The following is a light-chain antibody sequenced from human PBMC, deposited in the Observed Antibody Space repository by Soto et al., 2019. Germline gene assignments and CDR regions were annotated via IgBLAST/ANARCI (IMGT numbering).Light chain of an antibody. CDR3: TSYISSRTHVV. Sequence: QSALTQPASVSGSPGQSITISCTGTSSDIGGYNYVSWYQQHPGKAPKLMIYDVSNRPSGVSNRFSGSKSGNTASLTISGLQAEDEADYYCTSYISSRTHVVFGGGTKLTV. V-gene: IGLV2-14*01. CDR1: SSDIGGYNY. CDR2: DVS. J-gene: IGLJ2*01.